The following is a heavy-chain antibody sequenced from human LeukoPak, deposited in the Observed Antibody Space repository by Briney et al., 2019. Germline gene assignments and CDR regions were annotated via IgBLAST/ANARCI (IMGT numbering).Heavy chain of an antibody. D-gene: IGHD6-13*01. CDR1: GYSISGGYY. V-gene: IGHV4-38-2*02. CDR3: ARDRAAAAGSIDY. J-gene: IGHJ4*02. CDR2: IYHSGST. Sequence: SETLSLTCTVSGYSISGGYYWGWIRQPPGKGLEWIGSIYHSGSTYYNPSLKSRVTISVDTSKNQFSLKLSSVTAADTAVYYCARDRAAAAGSIDYWGQGALLTVSS.